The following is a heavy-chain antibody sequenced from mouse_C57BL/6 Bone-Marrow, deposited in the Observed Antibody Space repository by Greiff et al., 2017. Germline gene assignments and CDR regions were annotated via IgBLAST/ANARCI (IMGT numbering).Heavy chain of an antibody. J-gene: IGHJ2*01. CDR1: GFNIKDDY. CDR2: IDPEIGDT. V-gene: IGHV14-4*01. D-gene: IGHD2-3*01. CDR3: SSFDGNYFDF. Sequence: VQLQQSGAELVRPGASVKLSCTASGFNIKDDYIHWVKQRPEQGLEWIGWIDPEIGDTEYASKFQGKATITSATSSNTAYLQLSSLTSEDTSVYYCSSFDGNYFDFWGQGTPLTVAS.